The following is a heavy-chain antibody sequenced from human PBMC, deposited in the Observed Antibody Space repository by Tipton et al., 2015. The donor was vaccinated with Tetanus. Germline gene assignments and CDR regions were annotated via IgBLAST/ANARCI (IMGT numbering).Heavy chain of an antibody. CDR1: GFSFEDYG. CDR3: VNFATS. CDR2: ISSSGTTM. V-gene: IGHV3-48*02. Sequence: SLRLSCEASGFSFEDYGMSWVRQVPGKGLEWISYISSSGTTMYYADSVKGRFTISRDNAKNSLFLQMNSLRDEDTAVYYCVNFATSWGQGTLVTVSS. J-gene: IGHJ5*02.